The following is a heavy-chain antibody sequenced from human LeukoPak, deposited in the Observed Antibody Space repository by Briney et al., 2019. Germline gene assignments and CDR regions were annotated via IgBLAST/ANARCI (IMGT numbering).Heavy chain of an antibody. CDR3: ARDGGSYYDILTGYSQLTYGMGV. CDR2: ISSSSSYT. Sequence: GGSLRLSCAASGFTFSDYYMSWIRQAPGKGLEWVSYISSSSSYTNYADSVKGRFTISRDNAKNSLYLQMNSLRAEDTAVYYCARDGGSYYDILTGYSQLTYGMGVWGKGTTVTVSS. CDR1: GFTFSDYY. D-gene: IGHD3-9*01. V-gene: IGHV3-11*06. J-gene: IGHJ6*04.